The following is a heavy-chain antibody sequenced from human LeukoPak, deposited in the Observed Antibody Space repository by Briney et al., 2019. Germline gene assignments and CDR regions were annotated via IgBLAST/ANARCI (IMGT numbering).Heavy chain of an antibody. CDR1: GGTFSSYA. J-gene: IGHJ5*02. Sequence: GASVKVSCKASGGTFSSYAISWVRQAPGQGLEWMGRIIPILGIANYAQKFQGRVTITADKSTSTAYMELSSPRSEDTAVYYCARERCSSTSCYIGINWFDPWGQGTLVTVSS. CDR3: ARERCSSTSCYIGINWFDP. CDR2: IIPILGIA. V-gene: IGHV1-69*04. D-gene: IGHD2-2*02.